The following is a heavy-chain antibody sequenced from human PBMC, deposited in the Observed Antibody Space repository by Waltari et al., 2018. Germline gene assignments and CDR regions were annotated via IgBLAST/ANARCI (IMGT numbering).Heavy chain of an antibody. CDR1: GYSFSSYW. Sequence: EVRLVQSGAGVKKPGESLKISCKASGYSFSSYWIAWVRQMPGKGLEWMGNIYPGDSDTRYSPSFQGQVTISVDKSLTTSYLEWRSLRASDTAMYYCARVQTYQWLVPINWFDPWGQGTLVIVSS. CDR2: IYPGDSDT. V-gene: IGHV5-51*01. CDR3: ARVQTYQWLVPINWFDP. J-gene: IGHJ5*02. D-gene: IGHD6-19*01.